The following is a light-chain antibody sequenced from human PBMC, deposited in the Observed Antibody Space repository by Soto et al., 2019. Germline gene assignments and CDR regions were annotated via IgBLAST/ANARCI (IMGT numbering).Light chain of an antibody. CDR3: SSYTSSSTLVV. CDR2: DVS. CDR1: SSDVGGYNY. Sequence: QSPLTQLAYVSGSPGQSITISCTGTSSDVGGYNYVSWYQQHPGKAPKLMIYDVSNRPSGVSNRFSGSKSGNTASLTISGLHAEDEADYYCSSYTSSSTLVVFGGGTKVTVL. J-gene: IGLJ2*01. V-gene: IGLV2-14*01.